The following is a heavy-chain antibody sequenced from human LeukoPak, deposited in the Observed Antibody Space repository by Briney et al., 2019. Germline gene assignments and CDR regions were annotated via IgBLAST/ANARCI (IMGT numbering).Heavy chain of an antibody. Sequence: GGSLRLSCAASGFTFSNYAMSWVRDAPGGGLEWVSAIRGSGDTTFHADSVKGRFTTSRDNSKNTLSLQMSGLRVEDSAVYFCAKDTSAWWYHRAYMNVWGTGTTVTVSS. CDR3: AKDTSAWWYHRAYMNV. CDR2: IRGSGDTT. D-gene: IGHD2-15*01. J-gene: IGHJ6*03. CDR1: GFTFSNYA. V-gene: IGHV3-23*01.